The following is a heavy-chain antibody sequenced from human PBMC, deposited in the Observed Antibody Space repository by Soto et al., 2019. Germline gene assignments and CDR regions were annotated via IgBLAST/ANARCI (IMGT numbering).Heavy chain of an antibody. CDR2: IYYSGST. CDR3: ARHSALYSGSYGYYFDY. CDR1: GGSISSSSYY. J-gene: IGHJ4*02. Sequence: QLQLQESGPGLVKPSETLSLTCTVSGGSISSSSYYWGWIRQPPGKGLEWIGSIYYSGSTYYNPSLKSRVTISVDTSMNQFSLKLSSVTAADTAVYYCARHSALYSGSYGYYFDYWGQGTLVTVSS. V-gene: IGHV4-39*01. D-gene: IGHD1-26*01.